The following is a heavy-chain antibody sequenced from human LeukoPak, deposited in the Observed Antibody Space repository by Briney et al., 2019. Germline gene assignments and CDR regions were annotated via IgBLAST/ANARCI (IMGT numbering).Heavy chain of an antibody. CDR2: ISSSSSYT. CDR3: ARTSNNDYGDPNRQGNEDFDY. CDR1: GFTFSDYY. V-gene: IGHV3-11*06. Sequence: KTGGSLRLSCAASGFTFSDYYMSWIRQAPGKGLEWVSYISSSSSYTNYADSVKGRFAISRDNAKNSLYLQMNSLRAEDTAVYYCARTSNNDYGDPNRQGNEDFDYWGQGTLITVSS. J-gene: IGHJ4*02. D-gene: IGHD4-17*01.